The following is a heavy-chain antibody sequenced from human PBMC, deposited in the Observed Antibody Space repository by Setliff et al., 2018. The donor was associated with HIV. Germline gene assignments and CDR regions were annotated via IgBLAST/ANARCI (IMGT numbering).Heavy chain of an antibody. Sequence: GGSLRLSCAASGFTFSSYAMSWVRQAPGKGLEWVSAISGSGGSTYYADSVKGRFTISRDNSKNTLYLQMNSLRAEDTAVYYCASPLIMTTVTKDYWGQGTLVTVSS. D-gene: IGHD4-17*01. J-gene: IGHJ4*02. CDR1: GFTFSSYA. CDR2: ISGSGGST. CDR3: ASPLIMTTVTKDY. V-gene: IGHV3-23*01.